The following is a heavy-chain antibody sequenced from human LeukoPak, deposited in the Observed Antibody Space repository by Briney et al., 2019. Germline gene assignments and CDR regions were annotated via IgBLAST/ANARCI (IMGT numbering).Heavy chain of an antibody. J-gene: IGHJ3*02. Sequence: GGSLRLSCAASGFTFSSYEMNWVRQAPGKGLEWVSYISSSGSTIYYADSVKGRFTISRDNSKNTLYLQMNSLRAEDTAVYYCASTYRYGGYGGQDAFDIWGQGTMVTVSS. D-gene: IGHD5-12*01. CDR2: ISSSGSTI. V-gene: IGHV3-48*03. CDR1: GFTFSSYE. CDR3: ASTYRYGGYGGQDAFDI.